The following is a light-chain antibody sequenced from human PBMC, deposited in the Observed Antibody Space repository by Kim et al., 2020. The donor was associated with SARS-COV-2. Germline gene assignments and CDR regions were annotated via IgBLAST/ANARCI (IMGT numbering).Light chain of an antibody. CDR2: TAS. J-gene: IGKJ5*01. CDR3: QQSYSIPIT. Sequence: DIQMTQSPSSLSASVGDRVTITCRASQNISIFLNWYQHKLPGKAQRLLIYTASNLNTGVPSRFSGSGSRTNFTLTIGSLQPEDFATYYCQQSYSIPITFGKGTRLEIK. CDR1: QNISIF. V-gene: IGKV1-39*01.